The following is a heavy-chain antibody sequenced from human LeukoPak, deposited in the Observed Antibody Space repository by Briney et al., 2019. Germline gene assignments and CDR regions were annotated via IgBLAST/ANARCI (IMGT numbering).Heavy chain of an antibody. V-gene: IGHV3-21*01. CDR1: GFVFSSYS. Sequence: GGSLRLSCAASGFVFSSYSMNWVRQAPGKGLEWVSSISSSSSYIYYADSVKGRFTISRDNAKNSLYLQMNSLRAEDTAVYYCARENIFATVTFPPMDVWGKGTTVTVSS. CDR3: ARENIFATVTFPPMDV. D-gene: IGHD4-17*01. J-gene: IGHJ6*03. CDR2: ISSSSSYI.